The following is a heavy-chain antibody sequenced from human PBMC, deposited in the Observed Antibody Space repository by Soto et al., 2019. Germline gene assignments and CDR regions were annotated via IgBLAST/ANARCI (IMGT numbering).Heavy chain of an antibody. CDR1: GGSISSGDSY. V-gene: IGHV4-30-4*02. Sequence: PSETLSLTCTVSGGSISSGDSYWSWIRQPPGKGLEWIGYIYDSGSTYFNPSLKSRVTISVDTSKNQFSLKLSSVTAADTAVYYCARGRYYFDYWGQGTLVTVSS. CDR2: IYDSGST. J-gene: IGHJ4*02. CDR3: ARGRYYFDY.